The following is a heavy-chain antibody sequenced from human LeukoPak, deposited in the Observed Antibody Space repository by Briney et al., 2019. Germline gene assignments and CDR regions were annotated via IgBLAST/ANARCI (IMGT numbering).Heavy chain of an antibody. J-gene: IGHJ4*02. D-gene: IGHD2-15*01. Sequence: GSLRLSCAASGFTFSSYSMNWVRQPPGKGLEWIGEINHSGSTNYNPSLKSRVTISVDTSKNQFSLKLSSVTAADTAVYYCARGRTYTRYCSGGSCKLYYFDYWGQGTLVTVSS. CDR2: INHSGST. V-gene: IGHV4-34*01. CDR1: GFTFSSYS. CDR3: ARGRTYTRYCSGGSCKLYYFDY.